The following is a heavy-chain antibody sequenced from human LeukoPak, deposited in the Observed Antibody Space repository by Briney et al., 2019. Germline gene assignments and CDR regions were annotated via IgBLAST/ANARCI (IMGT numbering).Heavy chain of an antibody. CDR1: GFTFSSYA. CDR3: AKDISGWYGSFAFDI. CDR2: ISGSGGST. Sequence: PGGSLRLSCAASGFTFSSYAMSWVRQAPGKGLELVSAISGSGGSTYYADSVKGRFTISRDNSKNTLYLQMNSLRAEDTAVYYCAKDISGWYGSFAFDIWGQGTMVTVSS. J-gene: IGHJ3*02. D-gene: IGHD6-19*01. V-gene: IGHV3-23*01.